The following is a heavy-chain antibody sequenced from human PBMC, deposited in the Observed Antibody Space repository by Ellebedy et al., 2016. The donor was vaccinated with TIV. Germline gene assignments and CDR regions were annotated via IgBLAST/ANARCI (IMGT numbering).Heavy chain of an antibody. D-gene: IGHD3-10*01. CDR1: GYTFTGQY. Sequence: AASVKVSCKASGYTFTGQYIHWVRQAPGQGLEWMGIINPSSGRTSHAQKFQGRVTMTGDTSTNTVYMELNSLRSEDTALYYCARDFRLVWFGEFLDAFDLWGQGTMVTVSA. CDR2: INPSSGRT. V-gene: IGHV1-46*01. CDR3: ARDFRLVWFGEFLDAFDL. J-gene: IGHJ3*01.